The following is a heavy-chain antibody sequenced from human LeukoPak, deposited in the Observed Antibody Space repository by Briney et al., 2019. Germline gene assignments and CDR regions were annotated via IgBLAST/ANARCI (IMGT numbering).Heavy chain of an antibody. CDR1: GYTFTGYY. CDR3: ARAGDCTNGVCWTFDY. D-gene: IGHD2-8*01. CDR2: INPSGGST. Sequence: GASVKVSCKASGYTFTGYYMHWVRQAPGQGLEWMGIINPSGGSTSYAQKFQGRVTMTRDTSTSTVYMELSSLRSEDTAVYYCARAGDCTNGVCWTFDYWGQGTLVTVSS. V-gene: IGHV1-46*01. J-gene: IGHJ4*02.